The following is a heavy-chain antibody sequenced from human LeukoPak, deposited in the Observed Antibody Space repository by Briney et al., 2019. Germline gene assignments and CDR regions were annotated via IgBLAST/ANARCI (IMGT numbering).Heavy chain of an antibody. Sequence: LPGVSLRLSCAASGFTFSNYAMTWVRQAPGKGLEWVAAISGDGAYIYYVDSVKGRFTTSRDNSKTTLYLQMNSLRAEDTAIYFCAKNFGPGKAFYDHWGQGTLVTVSS. CDR2: ISGDGAYI. J-gene: IGHJ4*02. D-gene: IGHD3/OR15-3a*01. V-gene: IGHV3-23*01. CDR1: GFTFSNYA. CDR3: AKNFGPGKAFYDH.